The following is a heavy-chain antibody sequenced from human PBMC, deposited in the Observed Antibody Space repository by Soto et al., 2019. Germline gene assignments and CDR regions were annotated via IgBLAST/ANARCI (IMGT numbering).Heavy chain of an antibody. CDR2: IYYTGTT. Sequence: QVQLQESGPGLVKPSQTLSLTCTVSGDSIMRDSYYWNWIRQHPGKGLEWIGYIYYTGTTAYHPSLKTRVPNAPTTPKTQFSVSLSAGTAADTAVYYGARGFDGGKFYAFEFWGQGTQVTFPS. D-gene: IGHD3-16*01. CDR1: GDSIMRDSYY. CDR3: ARGFDGGKFYAFEF. V-gene: IGHV4-31*03. J-gene: IGHJ4*02.